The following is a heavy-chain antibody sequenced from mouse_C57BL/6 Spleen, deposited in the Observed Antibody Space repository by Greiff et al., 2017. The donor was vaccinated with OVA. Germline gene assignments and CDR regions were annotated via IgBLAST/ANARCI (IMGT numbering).Heavy chain of an antibody. V-gene: IGHV5-6*01. CDR2: ISSGGSYT. Sequence: EVQLVESGGDLVKPGGSLKLSCAASGFTFSSDGMSWVRQTPDKRLEWVATISSGGSYTYYPDSVKGRFTISRDNAKNTLYLQMSSLKSEDTAMYYCARLDGSLYWYFDVWGTGTTVTVSS. CDR3: ARLDGSLYWYFDV. J-gene: IGHJ1*03. D-gene: IGHD1-1*01. CDR1: GFTFSSDG.